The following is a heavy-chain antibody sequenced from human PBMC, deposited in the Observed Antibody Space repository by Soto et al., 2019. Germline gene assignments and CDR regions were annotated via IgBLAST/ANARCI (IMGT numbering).Heavy chain of an antibody. Sequence: QVQLQESGPGLVKPSETLSLTCSVSGGSVSNASFYWTWLRQAPGTGLEYLGYIFYTGVTNYNPSLSSRVTISLDTSKNHFSLKLNSMTAADTAVYYCVRVLDSSWYADLWGRGTLVTVSS. CDR2: IFYTGVT. J-gene: IGHJ2*01. CDR1: GGSVSNASFY. D-gene: IGHD3-22*01. V-gene: IGHV4-61*03. CDR3: VRVLDSSWYADL.